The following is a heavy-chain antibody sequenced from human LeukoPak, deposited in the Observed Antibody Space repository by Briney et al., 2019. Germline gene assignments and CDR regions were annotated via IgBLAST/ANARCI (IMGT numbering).Heavy chain of an antibody. D-gene: IGHD3-10*01. CDR1: GFSFSTYW. V-gene: IGHV3-7*01. J-gene: IGHJ4*02. CDR3: ARGRSIGLWFGELSGFDY. Sequence: GGSLRLSCVASGFSFSTYWMSWVRQTPGKGLEWVAIIKQDGSEKYYGDSVKGRFTISRDNAKTSLYLQMNSLRAEDTAVYYCARGRSIGLWFGELSGFDYWGQGTLVTVSS. CDR2: IKQDGSEK.